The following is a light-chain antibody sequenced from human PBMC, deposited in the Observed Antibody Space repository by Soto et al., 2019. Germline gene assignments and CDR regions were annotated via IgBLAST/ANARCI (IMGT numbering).Light chain of an antibody. CDR1: SSDVGNYNY. V-gene: IGLV2-14*01. CDR3: ASYTSSTLVV. CDR2: EVN. J-gene: IGLJ2*01. Sequence: QSVLTQPASVSGSPGQSITISCTGTSSDVGNYNYVSWYQQHPGKAPKLMIYEVNNRPSGVSNRFSGSKSGNTASLTISGLQAEDEADYYCASYTSSTLVVFGGGTKLTVL.